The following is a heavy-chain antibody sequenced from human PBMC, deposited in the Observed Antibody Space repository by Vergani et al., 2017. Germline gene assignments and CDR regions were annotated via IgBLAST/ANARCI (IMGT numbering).Heavy chain of an antibody. CDR2: ISGSGDNT. V-gene: IGHV3-23*01. Sequence: EVQLLESGGGLIQPGGSLRLSCAASGFTFSSYAMNWVRQAPGNGLEWVSGISGSGDNTYSADSVKGRFTISRDNSKNTLYLQMNSLRAEDTAVYYCAKNEYSSSSLFDYWGQGTLVTVSS. CDR3: AKNEYSSSSLFDY. J-gene: IGHJ4*02. CDR1: GFTFSSYA. D-gene: IGHD6-6*01.